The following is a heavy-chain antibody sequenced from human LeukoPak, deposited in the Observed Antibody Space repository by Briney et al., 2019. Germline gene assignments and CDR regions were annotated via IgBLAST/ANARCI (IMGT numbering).Heavy chain of an antibody. Sequence: SETLSLTCTVSGGSISSSSYYWGWIRQPPGKGLEWIGSIYYSGSTYYNPSLKSRVTISVDTSKNQFSLKLSSVTAADTAVYYCARAEGGYSYGTPGGRFDYWGQEPWSPSPQ. CDR2: IYYSGST. V-gene: IGHV4-39*07. CDR1: GGSISSSSYY. J-gene: IGHJ4*01. D-gene: IGHD5-18*01. CDR3: ARAEGGYSYGTPGGRFDY.